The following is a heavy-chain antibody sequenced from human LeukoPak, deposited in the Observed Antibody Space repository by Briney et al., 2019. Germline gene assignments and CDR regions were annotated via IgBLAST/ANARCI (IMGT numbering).Heavy chain of an antibody. D-gene: IGHD6-13*01. V-gene: IGHV4-34*01. CDR2: IDHSGTT. CDR1: GGSFSGYY. CDR3: GRTLPRRTTAAAAHLDS. J-gene: IGHJ4*02. Sequence: SETLSLTCAVYGGSFSGYYWSWIRQPPGKGLQWIGEIDHSGTTNCNPSLKSRVTMSVDTSKNQFSLMLTSVTAADTTVYYCGRTLPRRTTAAAAHLDSWGQGTLVTVSS.